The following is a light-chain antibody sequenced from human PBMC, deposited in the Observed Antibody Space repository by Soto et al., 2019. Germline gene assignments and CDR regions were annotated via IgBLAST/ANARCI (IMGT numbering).Light chain of an antibody. CDR1: SSDVGGYDF. V-gene: IGLV2-14*01. CDR2: EVS. CDR3: SSYTSSTSYV. Sequence: QSALTQPASVSGSPGQSITISCTGTSSDVGGYDFVPWYQQHPGKAPKLMIFEVSNRPSGVSNRFSGSKSGNTASLTISGLQAEDEADYYCSSYTSSTSYVFATGTKLTVL. J-gene: IGLJ1*01.